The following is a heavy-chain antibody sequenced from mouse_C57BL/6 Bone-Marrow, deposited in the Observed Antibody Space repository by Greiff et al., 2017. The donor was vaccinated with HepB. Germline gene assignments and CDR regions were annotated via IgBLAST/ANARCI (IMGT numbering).Heavy chain of an antibody. CDR1: GYAFSSSW. Sequence: QVQLQQSGPELVKPGASVKISCKASGYAFSSSWMNWVKQRPGKGLEWIGRIYPGDGDTNYNGKFKGKATLTADKSSSTAYMQLSSLTSEDSAVYFCAYYGSSYWFAYWGQGTLVTVSA. V-gene: IGHV1-82*01. D-gene: IGHD1-1*01. CDR2: IYPGDGDT. J-gene: IGHJ3*01. CDR3: AYYGSSYWFAY.